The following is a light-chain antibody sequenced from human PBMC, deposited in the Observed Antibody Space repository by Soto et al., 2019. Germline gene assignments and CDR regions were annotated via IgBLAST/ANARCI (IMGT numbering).Light chain of an antibody. CDR1: SSNVGGYNY. CDR2: DDS. CDR3: SSYTSSSTPQLV. V-gene: IGLV2-14*01. J-gene: IGLJ2*01. Sequence: QSALTQPASVSGSPGQSITISCTGTSSNVGGYNYVSWYQQHPGKAPKLMIYDDSNRPSGVANRFSGSKSGNTASLTISGLQEEDEAAYYCSSYTSSSTPQLVFGGGTKVTVL.